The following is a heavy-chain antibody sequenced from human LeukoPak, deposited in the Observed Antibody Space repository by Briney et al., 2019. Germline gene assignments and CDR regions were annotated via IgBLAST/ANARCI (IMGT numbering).Heavy chain of an antibody. Sequence: GGSLRPSCAASGFTFSIKTYAMTWVRQAPGKGLEWVSAISGSGVSTSYADSVKGRFTISRDNFKNTLYLQMNTLRAEDTAVYYCAKSTLETAGNRGLFGSRVPPPYFDYWGQGTLVTVSS. CDR3: AKSTLETAGNRGLFGSRVPPPYFDY. CDR1: GFTFSIKTYA. V-gene: IGHV3-23*01. D-gene: IGHD6-13*01. CDR2: ISGSGVST. J-gene: IGHJ4*02.